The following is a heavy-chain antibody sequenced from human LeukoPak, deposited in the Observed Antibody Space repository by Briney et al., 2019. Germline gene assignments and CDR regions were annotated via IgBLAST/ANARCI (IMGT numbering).Heavy chain of an antibody. Sequence: GGSLRLSCAASGFTVSSNYMSWVRQAPGKGLEWVSVIYSGGSTYYADSVKGRFTISRDNSKNTLYLQMNSLRAEDTAVYYCASGAITNFGVVTQGYAFDIWGQGTMVTVSS. J-gene: IGHJ3*02. V-gene: IGHV3-66*01. D-gene: IGHD3-3*01. CDR3: ASGAITNFGVVTQGYAFDI. CDR1: GFTVSSNY. CDR2: IYSGGST.